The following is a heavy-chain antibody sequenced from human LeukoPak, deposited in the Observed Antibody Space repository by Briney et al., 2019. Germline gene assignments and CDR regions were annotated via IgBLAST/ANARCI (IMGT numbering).Heavy chain of an antibody. J-gene: IGHJ4*02. CDR3: TRGHHGIEY. D-gene: IGHD1-14*01. CDR1: GLTFSYYN. Sequence: GGSLILSFSVSGLTFSYYNMSWTRQAPGKGSKVVSNISTSGSSIFYVDSVKGRFTSSRDNAKNSLYLQMNSLRAEDTAVYYCTRGHHGIEYWGQGTLVTASS. CDR2: ISTSGSSI. V-gene: IGHV3-11*01.